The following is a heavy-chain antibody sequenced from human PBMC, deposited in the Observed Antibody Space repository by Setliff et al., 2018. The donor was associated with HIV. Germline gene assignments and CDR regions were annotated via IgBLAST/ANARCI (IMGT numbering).Heavy chain of an antibody. J-gene: IGHJ4*02. Sequence: PSETLSLTCTVSGETIRNGFYYWHWMRQPPGKGLEWIGSIYYSGSTHYKSSLKSRVTISVDTSKNQFSLRLSSVTAADTAVYYCARGGGPDTNFDSWGRGPLVTVSS. CDR2: IYYSGST. CDR3: ARGGGPDTNFDS. V-gene: IGHV4-39*07. CDR1: GETIRNGFYY. D-gene: IGHD2-2*01.